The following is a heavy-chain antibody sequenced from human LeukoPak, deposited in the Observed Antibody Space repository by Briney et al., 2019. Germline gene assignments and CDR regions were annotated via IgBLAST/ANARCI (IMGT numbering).Heavy chain of an antibody. J-gene: IGHJ4*02. D-gene: IGHD5-18*01. Sequence: SETLSLTCTVSGGSISSRGYYWSWIRQPPGKGLEWIGSIYYSGSTYYNPSLKSRVTISVDTSKNQFSLKLSSVSAADTAVYYCAYTDTAVVTLDYWGQGTLVTVSS. CDR3: AYTDTAVVTLDY. CDR1: GGSISSRGYY. CDR2: IYYSGST. V-gene: IGHV4-39*07.